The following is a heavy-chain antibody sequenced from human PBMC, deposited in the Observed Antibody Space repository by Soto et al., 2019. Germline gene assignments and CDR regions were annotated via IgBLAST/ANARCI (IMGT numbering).Heavy chain of an antibody. CDR2: INHSGST. CDR3: ARKEYYDSGMYYFDY. V-gene: IGHV4-34*01. CDR1: GGSFSGYY. J-gene: IGHJ4*02. Sequence: PSETLSLTCAVYGGSFSGYYWSWIRQPPGKGLEWIGEINHSGSTNYNPSLKSRVTITRDTSASTAYMELSSLRSEDTAVYYCARKEYYDSGMYYFDYWGQGTLVTVSS. D-gene: IGHD3-22*01.